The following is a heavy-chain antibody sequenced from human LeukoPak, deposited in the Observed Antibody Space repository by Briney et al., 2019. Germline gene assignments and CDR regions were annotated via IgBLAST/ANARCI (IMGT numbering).Heavy chain of an antibody. Sequence: GGSLRLPCTGSGLTLRNYEMSWVRQAPGKGLEWVSHISTDGSTVRLADSVEGRFTVSRDNAKNSLFLQMNSLRAEDTAVYFCARDASVPGDKIDIWGQGTMVTVSS. CDR1: GLTLRNYE. CDR3: ARDASVPGDKIDI. CDR2: ISTDGSTV. V-gene: IGHV3-48*03. D-gene: IGHD2-2*01. J-gene: IGHJ3*02.